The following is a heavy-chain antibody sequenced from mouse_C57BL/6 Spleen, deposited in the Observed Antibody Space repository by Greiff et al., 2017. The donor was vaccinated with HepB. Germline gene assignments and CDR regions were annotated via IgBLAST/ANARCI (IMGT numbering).Heavy chain of an antibody. D-gene: IGHD1-1*01. CDR1: GYSITSGYY. J-gene: IGHJ2*01. CDR3: ARDPRYYGSSDY. CDR2: ISYDGSN. V-gene: IGHV3-6*01. Sequence: EVKLVDSGPGLVKPSQSLSLTCSVPGYSITSGYYWNWIRQFPGNKLEWMGYISYDGSNNYNPSLKNRISITRDTSKNQFFLKLNSVTTEDTATYYCARDPRYYGSSDYWGQGTTLTVSS.